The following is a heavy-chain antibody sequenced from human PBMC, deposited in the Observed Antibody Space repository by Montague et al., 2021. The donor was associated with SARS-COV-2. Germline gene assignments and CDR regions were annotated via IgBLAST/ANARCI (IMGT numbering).Heavy chain of an antibody. D-gene: IGHD6-13*01. CDR3: TRVRYSSSWYFYYGLDV. CDR1: GFTFGDYA. J-gene: IGHJ6*02. CDR2: IRSKADGGTT. Sequence: SLRLSCAASGFTFGDYAMSWVRQAPGKGLEWVGFIRSKADGGTTDHAATVKGRFTISRDDSKSIAYLQMNSLKTEDTAVYYCTRVRYSSSWYFYYGLDVWGQGTTVTVSS. V-gene: IGHV3-49*04.